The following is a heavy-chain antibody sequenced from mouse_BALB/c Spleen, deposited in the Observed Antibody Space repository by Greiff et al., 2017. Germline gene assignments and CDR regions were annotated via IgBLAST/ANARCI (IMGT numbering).Heavy chain of an antibody. D-gene: IGHD4-1*01. CDR1: GFTFSDYG. CDR3: ARETGDY. V-gene: IGHV5-15*02. J-gene: IGHJ2*01. Sequence: DVMLVESGGGLVQPGGSRKLSCAASGFTFSDYGMAWVRQAPGKGPEWVAFISNLAYSIYYADTVTGRFTISRENAKNTLYLEMSSLRSEDTAMYYCARETGDYWGQGTTLTVSS. CDR2: ISNLAYSI.